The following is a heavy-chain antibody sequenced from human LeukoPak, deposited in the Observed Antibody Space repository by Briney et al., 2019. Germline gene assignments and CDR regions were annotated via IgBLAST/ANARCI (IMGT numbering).Heavy chain of an antibody. J-gene: IGHJ6*02. CDR3: ARDPQRGMDV. D-gene: IGHD2-2*01. Sequence: SVKVSCKASGGTFSSYAISWVRQAPGQGLELMGRIIPILGIANYAQKFQGRVTITADKSTSTAYMELSSLRSEDTAVYYCARDPQRGMDVWGQGTTVTVSS. CDR1: GGTFSSYA. V-gene: IGHV1-69*04. CDR2: IIPILGIA.